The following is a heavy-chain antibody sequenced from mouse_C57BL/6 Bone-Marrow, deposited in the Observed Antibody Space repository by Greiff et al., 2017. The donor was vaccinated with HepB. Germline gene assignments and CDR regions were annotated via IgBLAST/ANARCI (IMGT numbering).Heavy chain of an antibody. D-gene: IGHD1-1*01. CDR2: IYPRSGNT. V-gene: IGHV1-81*01. J-gene: IGHJ2*01. Sequence: VKLQESGAELARPGASVKLSCKASGYTFTSYGISWVKQRTGQGLEWIGEIYPRSGNTYYNEKFKGKATLTADKSSSTAYMELRSLTSEDSAVYFCAAITTAKFFYYFDYWGQGTTLTVSS. CDR3: AAITTAKFFYYFDY. CDR1: GYTFTSYG.